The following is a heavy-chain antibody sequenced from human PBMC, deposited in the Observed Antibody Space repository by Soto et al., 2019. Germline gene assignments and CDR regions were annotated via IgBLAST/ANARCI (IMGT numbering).Heavy chain of an antibody. J-gene: IGHJ4*02. D-gene: IGHD2-15*01. CDR1: GYTFISYA. CDR2: INAGNGNT. V-gene: IGHV1-3*01. Sequence: ASVKVSCKASGYTFISYAIHWVRQAPGQRLEWMGWINAGNGNTKYSQKFQGRVTITRDTSASTAYMELTSLRSEDTAVYYCARELQGRYYFDYWGQGTLVTVSS. CDR3: ARELQGRYYFDY.